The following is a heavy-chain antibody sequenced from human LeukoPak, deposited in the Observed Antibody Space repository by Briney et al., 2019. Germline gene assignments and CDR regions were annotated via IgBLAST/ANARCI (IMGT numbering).Heavy chain of an antibody. CDR2: IYYSGNT. V-gene: IGHV4-59*08. Sequence: NPSETLSLTCTVPGGSISSYYWSWIRQPPGKGLEWIGYIYYSGNTHYNPSLKSRVTISVDTSKNQFSLKLSSVTAADTAVYYCARLRGDYYDILTGTFDYWGQGTLVTVSS. CDR3: ARLRGDYYDILTGTFDY. CDR1: GGSISSYY. D-gene: IGHD3-9*01. J-gene: IGHJ4*02.